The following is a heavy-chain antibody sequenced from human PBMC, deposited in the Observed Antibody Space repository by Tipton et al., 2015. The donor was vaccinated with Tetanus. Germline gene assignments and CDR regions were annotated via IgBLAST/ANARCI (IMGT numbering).Heavy chain of an antibody. J-gene: IGHJ4*02. Sequence: PLRLSCVGSGFNFSTNSMNWVRQAPGKGLEWIAYISSGSSIIFYADAVRGRFFISRDNTKNSLSLQMNSLKDDDTAVYYCARSAHFASWYDWGPGTRVTVSS. CDR1: GFNFSTNS. D-gene: IGHD6-13*01. CDR2: ISSGSSII. CDR3: ARSAHFASWYD. V-gene: IGHV3-48*02.